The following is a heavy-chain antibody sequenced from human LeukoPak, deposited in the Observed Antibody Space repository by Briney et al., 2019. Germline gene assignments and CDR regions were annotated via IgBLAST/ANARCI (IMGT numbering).Heavy chain of an antibody. D-gene: IGHD6-19*01. Sequence: GRSLRLSCAASGFSFGDYAMHWVRQAPGKRLEWVALISYDGRDEYYADSVKGRFTISRDNPKNTVSLQMNSLRPEDTAVYYCAREDRGWYPAYWGQGTLVTVSS. CDR2: ISYDGRDE. J-gene: IGHJ4*02. CDR1: GFSFGDYA. V-gene: IGHV3-30*04. CDR3: AREDRGWYPAY.